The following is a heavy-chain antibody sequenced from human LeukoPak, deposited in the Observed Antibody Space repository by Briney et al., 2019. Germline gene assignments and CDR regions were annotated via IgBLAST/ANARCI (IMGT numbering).Heavy chain of an antibody. CDR2: ISDHNGHT. Sequence: ASVKVSCKASGYTFATYSISWVRQAPGQGLEWMGWISDHNGHTNYAQKVQGRVTMTTDTSTTTAYMELRSLRSDDTAIYYCARISASYYYSGMDVWGQGTTVTASS. J-gene: IGHJ6*02. CDR1: GYTFATYS. V-gene: IGHV1-18*01. CDR3: ARISASYYYSGMDV.